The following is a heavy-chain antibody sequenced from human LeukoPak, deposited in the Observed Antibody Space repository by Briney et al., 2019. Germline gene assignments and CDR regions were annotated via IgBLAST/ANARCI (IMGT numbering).Heavy chain of an antibody. CDR1: GFTFSSYG. Sequence: GRSLRLSCAASGFTFSSYGMHWIRQAPGKGLEWVAVISYDESSKYYADSVKGRFTISRDSSKNTLYLQMNSLRVEDTAIYYCVTDFRSLTITPTLGYWGQGTLVTVSS. D-gene: IGHD3-10*01. CDR3: VTDFRSLTITPTLGY. J-gene: IGHJ4*02. CDR2: ISYDESSK. V-gene: IGHV3-30*03.